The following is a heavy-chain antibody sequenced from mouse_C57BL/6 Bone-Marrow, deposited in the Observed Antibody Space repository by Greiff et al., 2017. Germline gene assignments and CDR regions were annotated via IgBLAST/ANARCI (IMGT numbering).Heavy chain of an antibody. Sequence: VQLQQSGAELARPGASVKMSCKASGYTFPRYTMHWVKQRPGQGLEWIGYINPSSGYTKYNPKFKDKATLTADKSSSTAYMQLSSLTSEDSAVYYCASYDYDGSWFAYWGQGTLVTVSA. CDR3: ASYDYDGSWFAY. J-gene: IGHJ3*01. D-gene: IGHD2-4*01. CDR1: GYTFPRYT. V-gene: IGHV1-4*01. CDR2: INPSSGYT.